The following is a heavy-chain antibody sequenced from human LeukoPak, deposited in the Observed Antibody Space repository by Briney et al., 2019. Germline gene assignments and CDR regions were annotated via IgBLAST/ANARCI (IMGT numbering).Heavy chain of an antibody. V-gene: IGHV3-30*03. Sequence: QSGRSLRLSCAASGFTFSSYGMHWVRQAPGKGLEWVAVISYDGRSNYYADSVKGRFIISRDNSKNTLYLQVDSLRPEDTAVFYCAREGDSSGRGYFEDWGQGTLVTVSS. CDR1: GFTFSSYG. D-gene: IGHD6-19*01. J-gene: IGHJ4*02. CDR2: ISYDGRSN. CDR3: AREGDSSGRGYFED.